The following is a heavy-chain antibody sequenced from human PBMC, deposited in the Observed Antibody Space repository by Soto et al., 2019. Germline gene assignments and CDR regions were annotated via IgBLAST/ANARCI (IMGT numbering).Heavy chain of an antibody. J-gene: IGHJ5*02. CDR1: GGSFSRSY. CDR2: INRSGST. CDR3: ASKPPGYSGYDFAWFDP. Sequence: SQAQSLTCAGHGGSFSRSYWYRIRQPPGKGLEWIGEINRSGSTNYKPSLKSRVTISVDTSKNQFSLKLSSVTAADTAVYYCASKPPGYSGYDFAWFDPWGQGTLVTVSS. V-gene: IGHV4-34*01. D-gene: IGHD5-12*01.